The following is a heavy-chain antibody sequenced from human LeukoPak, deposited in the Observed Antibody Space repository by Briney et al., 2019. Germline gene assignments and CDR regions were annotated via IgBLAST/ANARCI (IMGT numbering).Heavy chain of an antibody. J-gene: IGHJ4*02. D-gene: IGHD3-10*01. CDR2: ISGTGGFT. Sequence: GGSLRLSCVGSGFTFSSYGLGWVRQAPGKGLEWVSGISGTGGFTYEADAVKGRFTISRDNSKNTLYLQMNSLRAEDTAVYYCAKLEAALWFGEFFDYWGQGTLVTVSS. CDR3: AKLEAALWFGEFFDY. V-gene: IGHV3-23*01. CDR1: GFTFSSYG.